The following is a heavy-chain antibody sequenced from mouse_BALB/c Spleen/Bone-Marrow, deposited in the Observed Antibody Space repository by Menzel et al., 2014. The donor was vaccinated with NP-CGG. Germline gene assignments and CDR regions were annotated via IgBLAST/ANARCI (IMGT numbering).Heavy chain of an antibody. V-gene: IGHV5-17*02. D-gene: IGHD1-1*01. CDR3: ARSGIGYYYGSNSYAMDY. Sequence: DVKLVESGGGLVPPGGSRELSCAASGFTFSSFGMHWVRQAPEKGLEWVAYISSGSSTIYYADTVKGRFTISRDNPKNTLFLQMTSLRSEDTAMYYCARSGIGYYYGSNSYAMDYWGQGTSVTVSS. CDR1: GFTFSSFG. J-gene: IGHJ4*01. CDR2: ISSGSSTI.